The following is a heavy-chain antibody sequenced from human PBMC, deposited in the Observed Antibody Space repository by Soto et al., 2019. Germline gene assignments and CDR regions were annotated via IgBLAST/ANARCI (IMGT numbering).Heavy chain of an antibody. D-gene: IGHD3-3*01. V-gene: IGHV1-3*01. CDR2: IGGSGNT. J-gene: IGHJ5*01. CDR1: GYNFNVYA. CDR3: ARALGSPCIPRRVAS. Sequence: QVQLVQSGAEVKQPGASVRVSCDASGYNFNVYAIHWVRQAPGQSLEWMGWIGGSGNTRFSAKFQGRVTLTRDTSAGAAYMETRGLRSEDTLGYDSARALGSPCIPRRVASWGHGTLVTVSS.